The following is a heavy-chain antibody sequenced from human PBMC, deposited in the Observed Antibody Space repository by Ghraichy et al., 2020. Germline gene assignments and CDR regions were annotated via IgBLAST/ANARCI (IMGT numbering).Heavy chain of an antibody. CDR2: IYPGDSDT. J-gene: IGHJ4*02. D-gene: IGHD1-26*01. CDR1: GYSFTSYW. V-gene: IGHV5-51*01. Sequence: GESLNISCKGSGYSFTSYWIGWVRQMPGKGLEWMGIIYPGDSDTRYSPSFQGQVTISADKSISTAYLQWSSLKASDTAMYYCARRRYSGSSILPLGDFDYWGQGTLVTVSS. CDR3: ARRRYSGSSILPLGDFDY.